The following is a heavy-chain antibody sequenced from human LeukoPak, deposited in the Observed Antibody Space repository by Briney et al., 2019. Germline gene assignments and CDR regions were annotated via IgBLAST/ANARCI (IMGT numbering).Heavy chain of an antibody. J-gene: IGHJ4*02. CDR2: ISYDGSNK. CDR3: AKVPYGDYVFAFDY. V-gene: IGHV3-30*18. Sequence: GGSLRPSCAASGFTFSSYGTHWVRQAPGKGLEWVAVISYDGSNKYYADSVKGRFTISRDNSKNTLYLQMNSLRAEDTAVYYCAKVPYGDYVFAFDYWGQGTLVTVSS. D-gene: IGHD4-17*01. CDR1: GFTFSSYG.